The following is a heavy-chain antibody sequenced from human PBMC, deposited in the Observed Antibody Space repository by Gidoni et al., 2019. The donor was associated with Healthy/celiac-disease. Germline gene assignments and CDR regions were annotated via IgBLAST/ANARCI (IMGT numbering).Heavy chain of an antibody. CDR1: GFTFSSYG. CDR3: ARESMVRGVIITGDY. D-gene: IGHD3-10*01. J-gene: IGHJ4*02. V-gene: IGHV3-33*01. CDR2: IWYDGSNK. Sequence: QVQLVESGGGVVQPGRSLRLSWAAFGFTFSSYGMEGVRQAPGKGLGWVAVIWYDGSNKYYADAVKGRFTTSRDKSKNTLYLQMNSRRAEDTAVYYCARESMVRGVIITGDYWGQGTLVTVSS.